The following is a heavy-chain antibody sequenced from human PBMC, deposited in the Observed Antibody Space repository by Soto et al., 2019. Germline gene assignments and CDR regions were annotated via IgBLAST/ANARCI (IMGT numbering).Heavy chain of an antibody. CDR3: ARGIQHRYGMDV. CDR2: INSDGSST. D-gene: IGHD5-18*01. CDR1: GFTFSNYW. J-gene: IGHJ6*02. V-gene: IGHV3-74*01. Sequence: GGSLRLFCAAAGFTFSNYWMHWVRQAPGKGLVWVSRINSDGSSTFYADSVRGRFTISRDNAKNTVFLQMNSLRGEDTAVYYCARGIQHRYGMDVWGQGTTVTVSS.